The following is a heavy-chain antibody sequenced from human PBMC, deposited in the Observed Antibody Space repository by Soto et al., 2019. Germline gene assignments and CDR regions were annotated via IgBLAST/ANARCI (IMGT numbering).Heavy chain of an antibody. CDR3: AREEWLLGYYMDV. CDR2: IYYSGST. Sequence: SETLSLTCTVSGGSISSGGYYWSWIRQHPGKGLEWIGYIYYSGSTYYNPSLKSRVTISVDTSKNQFSLKLSSVTAADTAVYYCAREEWLLGYYMDVWGKGTTVTVSS. D-gene: IGHD3-3*01. V-gene: IGHV4-31*03. CDR1: GGSISSGGYY. J-gene: IGHJ6*03.